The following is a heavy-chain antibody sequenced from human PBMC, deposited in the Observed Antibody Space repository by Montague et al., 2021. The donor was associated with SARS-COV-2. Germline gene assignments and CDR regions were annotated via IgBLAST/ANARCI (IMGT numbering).Heavy chain of an antibody. Sequence: SETLSLTCSVSGGSMSSYHWVWIRQPPGKGLEWIGYVSYRGSTNXXLSLKSRVTTSLDTSKNRFSLRVTSVTAADTAVYYCARDVRYYYDQWGQGILVTVSS. V-gene: IGHV4-59*01. CDR2: VSYRGST. D-gene: IGHD3-10*01. CDR3: ARDVRYYYDQ. CDR1: GGSMSSYH. J-gene: IGHJ4*02.